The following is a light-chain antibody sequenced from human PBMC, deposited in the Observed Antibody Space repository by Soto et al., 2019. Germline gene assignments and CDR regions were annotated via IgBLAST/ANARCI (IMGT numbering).Light chain of an antibody. CDR1: QDVSTW. CDR3: PQANNLPIR. J-gene: IGKJ5*01. CDR2: AAS. Sequence: DIPMTQSPSSVSASVGDRVTITCLASQDVSTWLAWYQQKRGEAPKLLIYAASILQRGVPSRFRGSGSGTDLTLTINSLQPEDFATYYCPQANNLPIRLGQRTRREI. V-gene: IGKV1-12*01.